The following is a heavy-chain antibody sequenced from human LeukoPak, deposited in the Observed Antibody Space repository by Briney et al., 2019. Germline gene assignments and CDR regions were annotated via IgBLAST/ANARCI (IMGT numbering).Heavy chain of an antibody. CDR2: IDPSGVP. J-gene: IGHJ3*02. D-gene: IGHD6-13*01. CDR1: GYTFTSYY. Sequence: ASVKVSCKASGYTFTSYYMHWVRQAPGQGLEWMGIIDPSGVPTYAQKFQGRVTMTRNTSTSTIYMELSSLRSEDTAVYYCAREYSGRCIHAFHSWGQGTTVTVSS. V-gene: IGHV1-46*01. CDR3: AREYSGRCIHAFHS.